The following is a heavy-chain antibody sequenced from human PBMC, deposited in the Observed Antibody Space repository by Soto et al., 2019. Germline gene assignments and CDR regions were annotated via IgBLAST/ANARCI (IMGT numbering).Heavy chain of an antibody. CDR3: ARLIGYCSSTSCLDYYYMDV. Sequence: QVQLQESGPGLVKPSGTLSLTCAVSSGSISSLNWWSWVRQPPGKGLAWIGEIYHSGTTNYNPSLKSRVTISVDNSKNHFSLKLTSVTAADTAVYYCARLIGYCSSTSCLDYYYMDVWGKGTTVTVSS. V-gene: IGHV4-4*02. CDR1: SGSISSLNW. D-gene: IGHD2-2*01. CDR2: IYHSGTT. J-gene: IGHJ6*03.